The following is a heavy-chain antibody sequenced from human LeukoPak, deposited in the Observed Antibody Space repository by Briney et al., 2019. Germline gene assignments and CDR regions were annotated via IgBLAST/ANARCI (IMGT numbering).Heavy chain of an antibody. CDR3: ARVRVRGVKFGYYYYYGMDV. D-gene: IGHD3-10*01. CDR1: GGSFSGYY. Sequence: PSETLSFTCAVYGGSFSGYYWSWIRQPPGKGLEWIGEINHSGSTNYNPSLKSRVTISVDTSKNQFSLKLSSVTAADTAVYYCARVRVRGVKFGYYYYYGMDVWGQGTTVTVSS. CDR2: INHSGST. J-gene: IGHJ6*02. V-gene: IGHV4-34*01.